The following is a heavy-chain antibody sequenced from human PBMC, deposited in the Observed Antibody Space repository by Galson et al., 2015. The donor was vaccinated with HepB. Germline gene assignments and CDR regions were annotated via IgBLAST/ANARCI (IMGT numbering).Heavy chain of an antibody. J-gene: IGHJ4*02. V-gene: IGHV3-23*01. CDR1: GFNFGNHA. CDR3: ARDVDIVITEIDY. D-gene: IGHD3-10*01. CDR2: INVSGGRI. Sequence: SLRLSCAASGFNFGNHAMSWVRQAPGKGLEWVSGINVSGGRISYADSVKGRVTISRDNSKNTLYLQMNSLRAEDTAIYYCARDVDIVITEIDYWGQGTLVTVSS.